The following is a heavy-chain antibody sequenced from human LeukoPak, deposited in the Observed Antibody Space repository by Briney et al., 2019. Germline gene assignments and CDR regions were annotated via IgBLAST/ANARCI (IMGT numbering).Heavy chain of an antibody. Sequence: PSETLSLTCAVSGGSISSSNWWSWIRQPPGKGLEWIGEINHSGSTNYNPSLKSRVTISVDTSKNQFSLKLSSVTAADTAVYYCARDKTYYFDYWGQGTLVTVSS. V-gene: IGHV4-4*02. CDR3: ARDKTYYFDY. CDR1: GGSISSSNW. J-gene: IGHJ4*02. CDR2: INHSGST.